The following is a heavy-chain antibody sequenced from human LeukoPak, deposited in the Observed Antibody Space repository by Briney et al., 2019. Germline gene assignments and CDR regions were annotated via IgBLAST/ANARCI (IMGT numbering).Heavy chain of an antibody. Sequence: SETLSLTCTVSADSLSSGGHYWAWIRQFPGKGLESIGFIHHSGRSRHNPSLKDRVAISVDTSRKQFALKLSSVTAADTAMYYCAKGGNRFGGFYFDYWGQGIQVIVSS. J-gene: IGHJ4*02. V-gene: IGHV4-31*03. CDR2: IHHSGRS. D-gene: IGHD3-10*01. CDR3: AKGGNRFGGFYFDY. CDR1: ADSLSSGGHY.